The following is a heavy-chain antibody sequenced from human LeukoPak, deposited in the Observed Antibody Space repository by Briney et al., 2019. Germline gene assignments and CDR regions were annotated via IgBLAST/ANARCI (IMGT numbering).Heavy chain of an antibody. Sequence: SETLSLTCTVSGYSVSSGFYWGWIRQPPGKGLEWIASIYHSGDTYYNPSLRSRVTISLDTSKNQLSLKLSSVTAADTAVYYCARSKAHLSTSWYGNWFDPWGQGTLVTVSS. V-gene: IGHV4-38-2*02. J-gene: IGHJ5*02. CDR1: GYSVSSGFY. CDR2: IYHSGDT. CDR3: ARSKAHLSTSWYGNWFDP. D-gene: IGHD2-2*01.